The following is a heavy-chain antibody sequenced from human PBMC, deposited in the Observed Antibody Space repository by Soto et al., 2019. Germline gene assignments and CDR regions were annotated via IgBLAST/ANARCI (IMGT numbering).Heavy chain of an antibody. Sequence: EVQLLESGGGFIQSGGSLRLSCAASGFTFSSYAMSWVRQAPGKRLEWLSLISGSGATTYYADSVKGRFIVSRDKSKNTVYLQMNSLRADDTALYYCTKSSVPCSGGSCFDFWGQGTLVTVSS. CDR3: TKSSVPCSGGSCFDF. D-gene: IGHD2-15*01. J-gene: IGHJ5*01. CDR1: GFTFSSYA. V-gene: IGHV3-23*01. CDR2: ISGSGATT.